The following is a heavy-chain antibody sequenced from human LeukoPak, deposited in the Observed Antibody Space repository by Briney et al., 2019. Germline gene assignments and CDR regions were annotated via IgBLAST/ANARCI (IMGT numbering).Heavy chain of an antibody. Sequence: GGSLRLSCAASGFTFSSYAMNWVRQAPGKGLEWVSAITGSGGRTYYADSVKGRFTISRDNSKNTLYLQMNSLRAEDTAVYYCAKDFLWFGESGGAFDIWGQGTMVTVSS. CDR1: GFTFSSYA. V-gene: IGHV3-23*01. CDR3: AKDFLWFGESGGAFDI. CDR2: ITGSGGRT. J-gene: IGHJ3*02. D-gene: IGHD3-10*01.